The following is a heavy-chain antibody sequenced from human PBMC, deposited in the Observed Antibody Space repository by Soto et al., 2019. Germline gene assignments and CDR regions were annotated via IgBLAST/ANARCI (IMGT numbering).Heavy chain of an antibody. D-gene: IGHD2-2*02. CDR2: IIPILGIA. V-gene: IGHV1-69*08. CDR3: AIDTEGYCSSTSCSTPYYYYMDV. Sequence: QVQLVQSGAEVKKPGSSVKVSCKASGGTFSSYTISWVRQAPGQGLEWMGRIIPILGIANHAQKFQGRVTITADKSTSTTYMELSSLRSEDTAVYYCAIDTEGYCSSTSCSTPYYYYMDVWGKGTTVTVSS. CDR1: GGTFSSYT. J-gene: IGHJ6*03.